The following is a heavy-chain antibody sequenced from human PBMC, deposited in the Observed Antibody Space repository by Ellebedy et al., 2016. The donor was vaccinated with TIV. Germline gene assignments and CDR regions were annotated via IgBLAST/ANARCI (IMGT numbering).Heavy chain of an antibody. Sequence: GGSLRLSCAASGFTLSDYWLGWIRQAPGKGLEWVSYIGDSNVDTNYADSVKGRFTISRDNAKNSLYLQMNSLRAEDTAVYYCAKDRGNYGGAPYNGMDIWGQGTTVTVSS. CDR2: IGDSNVDT. V-gene: IGHV3-11*06. CDR3: AKDRGNYGGAPYNGMDI. D-gene: IGHD3-10*01. J-gene: IGHJ6*02. CDR1: GFTLSDYW.